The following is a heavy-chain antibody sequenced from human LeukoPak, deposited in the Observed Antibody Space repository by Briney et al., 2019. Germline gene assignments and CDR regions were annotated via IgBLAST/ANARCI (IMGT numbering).Heavy chain of an antibody. CDR2: ISSSGSTI. Sequence: GGSLRLSCAASGFTFSSYAMHWVRQVPGKGLEWVSYISSSGSTIYYADSVKGRFTISRDNAKNSLYLQMNSLRAEDTAVYYCAELGITMIGGVWGKGTTVTISS. V-gene: IGHV3-48*03. J-gene: IGHJ6*04. CDR3: AELGITMIGGV. D-gene: IGHD3-10*02. CDR1: GFTFSSYA.